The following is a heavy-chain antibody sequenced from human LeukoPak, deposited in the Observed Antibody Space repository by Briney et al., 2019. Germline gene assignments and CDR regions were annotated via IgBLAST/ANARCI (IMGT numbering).Heavy chain of an antibody. V-gene: IGHV3-23*01. CDR3: AIGIAAAGSDY. J-gene: IGHJ4*02. Sequence: GGSLRLSCAASGFTFSSYSMNWVRQAPGKGLEWVSAISGSGGSTYYADSVKGRFTISRDNSKNTLYLQMNSLRAEDTAVYYCAIGIAAAGSDYWGQGTLVTVSS. D-gene: IGHD6-13*01. CDR2: ISGSGGST. CDR1: GFTFSSYS.